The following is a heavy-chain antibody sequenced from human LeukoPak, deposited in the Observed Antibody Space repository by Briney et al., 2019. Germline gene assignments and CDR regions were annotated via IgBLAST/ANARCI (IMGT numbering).Heavy chain of an antibody. CDR2: IYHSGST. J-gene: IGHJ4*02. Sequence: SETLSLTRTVSGGSISSYYWSWIRQPPGKGLEWIGYIYHSGSTYYNPSLKSRVTISVDRSKNQFSLKLSSVTAADTAVYYCARGGNWALDYWGQGTLVTVSS. V-gene: IGHV4-59*12. CDR1: GGSISSYY. D-gene: IGHD7-27*01. CDR3: ARGGNWALDY.